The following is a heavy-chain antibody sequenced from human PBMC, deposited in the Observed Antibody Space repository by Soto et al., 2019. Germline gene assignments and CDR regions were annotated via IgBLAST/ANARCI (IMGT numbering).Heavy chain of an antibody. D-gene: IGHD4-17*01. CDR2: IDGGGGRT. CDR3: AKPPTTETTYNWYLDL. CDR1: GFRFRSYV. J-gene: IGHJ2*01. V-gene: IGHV3-23*01. Sequence: EVQLLESGGGLVQPGGSLRLSCAASGFRFRSYVMSWGRQAPGKGLEWVSGIDGGGGRTFYADSVKGRFTISRDNSKNTLYLQMNSLRAEDTAVYYCAKPPTTETTYNWYLDLWGRGTLVTVSS.